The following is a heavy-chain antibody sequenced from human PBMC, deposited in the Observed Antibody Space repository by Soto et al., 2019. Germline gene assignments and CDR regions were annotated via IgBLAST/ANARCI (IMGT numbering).Heavy chain of an antibody. D-gene: IGHD3-16*01. J-gene: IGHJ6*02. V-gene: IGHV1-8*01. CDR3: ARGNPFNYAGFDV. CDR1: GYTFSDFD. Sequence: QAHLEQSGTELKRPGASVKVSCKASGYTFSDFDINWLRQASGQGREWRGWMNAKSGDTFFAQRFQDKFNMTWDTSLRTAYMEVGSLTSDDTAIYYWARGNPFNYAGFDVWGQGTTVAVSS. CDR2: MNAKSGDT.